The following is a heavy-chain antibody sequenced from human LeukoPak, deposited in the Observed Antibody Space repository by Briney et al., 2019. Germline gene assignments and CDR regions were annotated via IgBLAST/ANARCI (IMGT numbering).Heavy chain of an antibody. J-gene: IGHJ3*02. CDR1: GFTFSSYS. Sequence: GGSLRLSCAASGFTFSSYSMNWVRQAPGKGLEWVSSISSSSSYIYYADSVKGRFTISRDNAKNTLYLQMNSLRAEDTAVYYCAKVKGEVIGAFDIWGQGTMVTVSS. CDR3: AKVKGEVIGAFDI. CDR2: ISSSSSYI. V-gene: IGHV3-21*01. D-gene: IGHD3-16*01.